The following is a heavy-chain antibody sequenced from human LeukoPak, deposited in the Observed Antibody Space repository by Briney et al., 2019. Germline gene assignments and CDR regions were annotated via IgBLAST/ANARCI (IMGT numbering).Heavy chain of an antibody. CDR1: GYTFTTDY. CDR3: ARARYYYDSSGYYRAEYFQH. D-gene: IGHD3-22*01. Sequence: ASVKVSCKASGYTFTTDYIHWVRQAPGQGLEWMGIINPSGGTTNYAQNFQGRVTLTRDTSTSTVYMELSSLRSEDTAVYYCARARYYYDSSGYYRAEYFQHWGQGTLVTVSS. V-gene: IGHV1-46*01. J-gene: IGHJ1*01. CDR2: INPSGGTT.